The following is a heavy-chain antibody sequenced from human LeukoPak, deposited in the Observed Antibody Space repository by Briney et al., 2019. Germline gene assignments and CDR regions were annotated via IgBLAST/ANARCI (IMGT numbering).Heavy chain of an antibody. CDR2: IQYDGTNK. CDR3: VKEGYSYGDDF. J-gene: IGHJ4*02. D-gene: IGHD5-18*01. Sequence: GRSLRLSCAASGFTFSNYAMHWVRQAPGKGLEWVAVIQYDGTNKYYADSVKGRFTISRGNSKSTVYLQVNNLRGEDTAVYYCVKEGYSYGDDFWGQGTLVIVSS. V-gene: IGHV3-33*05. CDR1: GFTFSNYA.